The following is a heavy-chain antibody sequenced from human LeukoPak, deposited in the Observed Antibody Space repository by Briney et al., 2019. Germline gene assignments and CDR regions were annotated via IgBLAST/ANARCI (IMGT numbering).Heavy chain of an antibody. CDR3: ARSFALLGDTTRAFDI. CDR1: GGSISSGSYY. V-gene: IGHV4-61*02. J-gene: IGHJ3*02. CDR2: IYTSGST. D-gene: IGHD1-26*01. Sequence: PSETLSLTCTVSGGSISSGSYYWSWIRQPAGKGLEWIGRIYTSGSTNYNPSLKSRVTISVDTSKNQFSLKLSSVTAADTAVYYCARSFALLGDTTRAFDIWGQGTMVTVSS.